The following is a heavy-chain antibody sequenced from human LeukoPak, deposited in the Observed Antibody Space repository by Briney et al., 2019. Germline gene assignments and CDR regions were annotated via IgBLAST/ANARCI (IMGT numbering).Heavy chain of an antibody. CDR2: INPNSGGT. J-gene: IGHJ4*02. CDR1: GYTFTGYY. D-gene: IGHD3-10*01. CDR3: AKDRMVRGVTYFDY. V-gene: IGHV1-2*02. Sequence: ASVKVSCKASGYTFTGYYMHWVRQAPGQGLEWMGWINPNSGGTNYAQKFQGRVTMTRDTSISTAYMELNSLRAEDTAVYYCAKDRMVRGVTYFDYWGQGTLVTVSS.